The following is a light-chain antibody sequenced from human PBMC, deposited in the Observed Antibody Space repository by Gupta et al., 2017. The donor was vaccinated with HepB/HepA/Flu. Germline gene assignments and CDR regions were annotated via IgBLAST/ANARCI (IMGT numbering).Light chain of an antibody. Sequence: SVLTPPPSVSGAPGQRVTIPCTGSSSNIGAGYDVHWYQQLPGRVPKLLIYGNSNRPSGVPDRFSGSKSGTSASLAITGLQAEDEADYYCQSYDTSRTGYVFGTGTKVTVL. CDR2: GNS. CDR3: QSYDTSRTGYV. J-gene: IGLJ1*01. CDR1: SSNIGAGYD. V-gene: IGLV1-40*01.